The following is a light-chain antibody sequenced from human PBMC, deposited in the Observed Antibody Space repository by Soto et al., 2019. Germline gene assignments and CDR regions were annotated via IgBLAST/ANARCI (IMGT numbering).Light chain of an antibody. CDR2: DAS. J-gene: IGKJ4*01. CDR1: QSVSSY. V-gene: IGKV3-11*01. CDR3: QQRSNWPPLT. Sequence: EIVLTQSPVTLSLSPGERATLSCRASQSVSSYLAWYQQKPGQAPRLLNYDASNRATGIPARFSGSGSGTDFTLTITSLEPEDFAVYYRQQRSNWPPLTFGGGTKVEIK.